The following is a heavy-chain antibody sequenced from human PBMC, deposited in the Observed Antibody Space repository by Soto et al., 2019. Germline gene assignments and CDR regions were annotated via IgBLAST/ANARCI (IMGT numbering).Heavy chain of an antibody. Sequence: QVQLQESGPGLVKPSQTLSLTCTVSSGSISSGGYYWSWIRQHPGKGLEWIGYIYHSGSTYYNPSLKSRVTISVDTSKNQFSLKLSSVTVADTAVYYCAREAAGILNWFDPWGQGTLVTVSS. V-gene: IGHV4-31*03. CDR2: IYHSGST. J-gene: IGHJ5*02. CDR3: AREAAGILNWFDP. D-gene: IGHD6-25*01. CDR1: SGSISSGGYY.